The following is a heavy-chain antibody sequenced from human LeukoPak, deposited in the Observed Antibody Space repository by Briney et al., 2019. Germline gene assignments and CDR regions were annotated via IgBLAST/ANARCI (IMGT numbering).Heavy chain of an antibody. Sequence: PGGSLRLSCAASGFTFSSYSMNWVRQAPGKGLEWVSYISSSSSTIYYADSVKGRFTISRDNAKNSLYLQMNSLRAEDTAVYYCARDFGYYDSSYDAFDIWGQGTMVTVSS. D-gene: IGHD3-22*01. J-gene: IGHJ3*02. V-gene: IGHV3-48*01. CDR2: ISSSSSTI. CDR1: GFTFSSYS. CDR3: ARDFGYYDSSYDAFDI.